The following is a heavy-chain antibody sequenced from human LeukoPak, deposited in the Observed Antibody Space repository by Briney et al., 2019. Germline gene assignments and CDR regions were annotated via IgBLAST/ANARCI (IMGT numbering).Heavy chain of an antibody. D-gene: IGHD3-22*01. CDR3: ARSPIYDSSGYYSPFDY. CDR2: IIPIFGTA. Sequence: SVKVSCKASGGTFSSYAISWLRQAPGQGLEWRGGIIPIFGTANYAQKFQGRVTITTDESTSTAYMELSSLRSEDTAVYYCARSPIYDSSGYYSPFDYWGQGTLVTVSS. CDR1: GGTFSSYA. J-gene: IGHJ4*02. V-gene: IGHV1-69*05.